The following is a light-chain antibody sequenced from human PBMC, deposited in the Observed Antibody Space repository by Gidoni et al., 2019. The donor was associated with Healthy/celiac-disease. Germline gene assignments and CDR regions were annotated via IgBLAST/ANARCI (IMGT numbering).Light chain of an antibody. Sequence: SYELTQTHSVSESPGQTANITCSGNKLGAKYACWYQQKPGPSPVLVIYEDTKRPSGIPERFSISNSGNTAPLTLSGIQAKDEDAYYCQAWDISLVVVGGGTKPTVL. J-gene: IGLJ2*01. CDR1: KLGAKY. V-gene: IGLV3-1*01. CDR3: QAWDISLVV. CDR2: EDT.